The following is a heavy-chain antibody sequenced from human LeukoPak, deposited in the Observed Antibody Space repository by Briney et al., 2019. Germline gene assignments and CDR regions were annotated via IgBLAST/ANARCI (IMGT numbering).Heavy chain of an antibody. J-gene: IGHJ4*02. V-gene: IGHV1-69*05. CDR1: GGTFSSYA. CDR2: IIPIFGTA. CDR3: ARLASGSYSKDY. Sequence: SVKVSCKASGGTFSSYAISWVRQAPGQGLEWMGGIIPIFGTANYAQKFQGRVTITTDESTSTAYMELSSLRSEDTAVYYCARLASGSYSKDYWGQGTLVTVSS. D-gene: IGHD1-26*01.